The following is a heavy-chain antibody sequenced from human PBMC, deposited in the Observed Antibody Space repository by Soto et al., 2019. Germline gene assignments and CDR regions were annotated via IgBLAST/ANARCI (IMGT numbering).Heavy chain of an antibody. CDR1: GFTFSSYG. V-gene: IGHV3-33*01. D-gene: IGHD1-1*01. Sequence: QVQLVESGGGVVQPGRSLRLSCAASGFTFSSYGMHWVRQAPGKGLEWVAVIWYDGSNKYYADSVKGRFTISRDNSKNTLYLQMNSLRAEDTAVYYCARDRLPLWNDADYGTDVWGQGTTVTVSS. J-gene: IGHJ6*02. CDR3: ARDRLPLWNDADYGTDV. CDR2: IWYDGSNK.